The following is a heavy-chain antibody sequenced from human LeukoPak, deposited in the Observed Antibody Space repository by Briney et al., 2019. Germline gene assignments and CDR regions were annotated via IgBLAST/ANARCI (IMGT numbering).Heavy chain of an antibody. Sequence: PGRSLRLSCAASGFTFSSYGMHWVRQAPGKGLEWVAVIWYDGSNKYYADSVKGRFTISRDNSKNTLYLQMNSLRAEDTAAYYCAREGITVTTYYFDYWGQGTLVTVSS. V-gene: IGHV3-33*08. CDR1: GFTFSSYG. CDR3: AREGITVTTYYFDY. J-gene: IGHJ4*02. CDR2: IWYDGSNK. D-gene: IGHD4-17*01.